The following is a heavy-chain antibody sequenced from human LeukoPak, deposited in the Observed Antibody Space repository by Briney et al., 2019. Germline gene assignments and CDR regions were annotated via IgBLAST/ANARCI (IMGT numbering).Heavy chain of an antibody. CDR3: ASSPLRDAYNYPYYYYYMDV. V-gene: IGHV1-69*06. CDR1: GGTFSSYG. D-gene: IGHD5-24*01. Sequence: VASVKVSCKASGGTFSSYGISWVRQAPGQGLEWMGGISPIFGTANYAQKFQGRVTITADTSTSTAYMEPSSLRSEDTAVYYCASSPLRDAYNYPYYYYYMDVWGKGTTVTVSS. J-gene: IGHJ6*03. CDR2: ISPIFGTA.